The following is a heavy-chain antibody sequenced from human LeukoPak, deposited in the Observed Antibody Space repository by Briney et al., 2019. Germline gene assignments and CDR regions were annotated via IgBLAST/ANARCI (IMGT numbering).Heavy chain of an antibody. CDR3: ARGTLGFSHFDY. D-gene: IGHD2-15*01. Sequence: SETLSLTCAVYGGSFSGYYWSWIRQPPGKGLEWIGETNHSGSTNYNPSLKSRVTISVDTSKNQFSLKLSSVTAADTAVYYCARGTLGFSHFDYWGQGTLVTVSS. CDR2: TNHSGST. J-gene: IGHJ4*02. CDR1: GGSFSGYY. V-gene: IGHV4-34*01.